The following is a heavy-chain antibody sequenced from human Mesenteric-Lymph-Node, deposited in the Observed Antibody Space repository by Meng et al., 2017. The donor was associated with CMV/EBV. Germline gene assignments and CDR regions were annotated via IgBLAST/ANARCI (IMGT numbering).Heavy chain of an antibody. Sequence: GESLKISCAASGFTFSSYSMNWVRQAPGKGLEWVSSISSSSSYIYYADSVKGRFTISRDNAKNSLYLQMNSLRAEDTAVYYCARGIHWVTTITFDYWGQGTLVTVSS. CDR2: ISSSSSYI. CDR1: GFTFSSYS. V-gene: IGHV3-21*01. CDR3: ARGIHWVTTITFDY. J-gene: IGHJ4*02. D-gene: IGHD5-12*01.